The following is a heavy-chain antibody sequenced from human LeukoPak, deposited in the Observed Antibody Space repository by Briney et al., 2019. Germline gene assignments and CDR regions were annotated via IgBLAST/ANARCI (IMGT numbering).Heavy chain of an antibody. CDR2: IKQDGSEK. Sequence: PGGSLRLSCAASGFTFSSYWMHWVRQAPGKGLGWVANIKQDGSEKYYGDSLKGRFTISRDNAKNSLYLQMNSLRVEDTAVYYCARAGRVDYWGQGTLVTVSS. V-gene: IGHV3-7*05. J-gene: IGHJ4*02. CDR1: GFTFSSYW. CDR3: ARAGRVDY. D-gene: IGHD1-26*01.